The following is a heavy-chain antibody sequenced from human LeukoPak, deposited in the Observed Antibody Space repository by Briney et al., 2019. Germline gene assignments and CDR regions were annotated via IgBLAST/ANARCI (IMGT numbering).Heavy chain of an antibody. Sequence: GGSLRLSRAASGFTFSSYAMHWVRQAPGRGLEYVSAISSNGGSTYYANSVKGRFTISRDNSKNTLYLQMGSLRAEDMAVYYCARGKAVTTEVTQHFQHWGQGTLVTVSS. CDR3: ARGKAVTTEVTQHFQH. D-gene: IGHD4-23*01. CDR2: ISSNGGST. V-gene: IGHV3-64*01. CDR1: GFTFSSYA. J-gene: IGHJ1*01.